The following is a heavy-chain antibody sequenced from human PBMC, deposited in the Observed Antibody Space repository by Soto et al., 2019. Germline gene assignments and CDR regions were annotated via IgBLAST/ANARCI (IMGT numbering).Heavy chain of an antibody. D-gene: IGHD5-18*01. CDR2: ISGSGGST. Sequence: PGGSLRLSCAASGFTFSSYAMSWVRQAPGKGLEWVSAISGSGGSTYYADSVKGRFTISRDNSKNTLYLQMNSLRAEDTAVYYCAKDKGAGVDTAMDYFDYWGQGTLVTVSS. J-gene: IGHJ4*02. V-gene: IGHV3-23*01. CDR3: AKDKGAGVDTAMDYFDY. CDR1: GFTFSSYA.